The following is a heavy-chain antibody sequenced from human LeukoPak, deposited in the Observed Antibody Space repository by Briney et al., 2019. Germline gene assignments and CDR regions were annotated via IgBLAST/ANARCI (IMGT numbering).Heavy chain of an antibody. CDR2: IYYSGST. Sequence: PSETPSLTCTVSGGSISSYYWSWIRQPPGMGLEWIGYIYYSGSTNYNPSLKSRVTISVDTSKNQFSLKLSSVTAADTAVYYCARLVGATVNWGQGTLVTVSS. CDR1: GGSISSYY. CDR3: ARLVGATVN. D-gene: IGHD1-26*01. J-gene: IGHJ4*02. V-gene: IGHV4-59*01.